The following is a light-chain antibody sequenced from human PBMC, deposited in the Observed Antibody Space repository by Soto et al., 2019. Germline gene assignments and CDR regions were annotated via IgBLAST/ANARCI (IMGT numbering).Light chain of an antibody. CDR2: DAS. Sequence: DIQMTQSPSTLSASVGDRVTITCRASQSLNNYLAWYQQKPGKAPKLLIYDASSLERGVPSGFSGSGSGTEFTLTISSLQPDDFATYYCQQYSRYPYTFGQGTKLEIK. CDR3: QQYSRYPYT. V-gene: IGKV1-5*01. J-gene: IGKJ2*01. CDR1: QSLNNY.